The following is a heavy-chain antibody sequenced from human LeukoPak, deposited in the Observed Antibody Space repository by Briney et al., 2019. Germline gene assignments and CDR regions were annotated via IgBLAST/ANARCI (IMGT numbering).Heavy chain of an antibody. J-gene: IGHJ6*02. D-gene: IGHD1-20*01. CDR3: ARRIAGYYGMDV. CDR1: GFTFSSYW. Sequence: GGSLRLSCAASGFTFSSYWMSWVRQAPGKGLEWVALISYDGNNKYYADSVKGRFTISRDNSKNTLYLQMNSLRTEDTAVYYCARRIAGYYGMDVWGQGTTVTVSS. CDR2: ISYDGNNK. V-gene: IGHV3-30*03.